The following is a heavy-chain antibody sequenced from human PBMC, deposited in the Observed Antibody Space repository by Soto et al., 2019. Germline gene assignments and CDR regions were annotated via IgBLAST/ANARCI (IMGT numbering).Heavy chain of an antibody. V-gene: IGHV2-5*02. CDR3: AHRVMRTVFGLVTTTAIYFDS. D-gene: IGHD3-3*01. CDR2: IYWDDDK. J-gene: IGHJ4*02. Sequence: QIILNESGPTVVRPTEPLTLTCRFSGFSLTTSGVGVGWIRQSPGKAPEWLALIYWDDDKRYSAFLKSSLTITKDTSKDQVALTVADLDPTNTATYYCAHRVMRTVFGLVTTTAIYFDSWGQGTPVAGSS. CDR1: GFSLTTSGVG.